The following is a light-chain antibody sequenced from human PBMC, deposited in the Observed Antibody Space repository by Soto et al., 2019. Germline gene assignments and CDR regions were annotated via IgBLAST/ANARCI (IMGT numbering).Light chain of an antibody. Sequence: QTVVTQEPSCSVCSGRTVTLTCGLSPGSVSTSHYPTWCQQTPGQAPRTLIYNTDTRSSGVPDRFSGSILGNKAALTITGAQADDESDYYCVLYMGSGLWVFGGGTKVTVL. J-gene: IGLJ3*02. CDR1: PGSVSTSHY. CDR2: NTD. CDR3: VLYMGSGLWV. V-gene: IGLV8-61*01.